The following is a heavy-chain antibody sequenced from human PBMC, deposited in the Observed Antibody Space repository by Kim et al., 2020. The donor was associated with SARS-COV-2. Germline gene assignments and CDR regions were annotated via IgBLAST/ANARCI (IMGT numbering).Heavy chain of an antibody. J-gene: IGHJ4*02. CDR3: ATYSDEYSSSWYLPSRFDY. V-gene: IGHV4-31*03. CDR2: IYYSGST. CDR1: GGSISSGGYY. D-gene: IGHD6-13*01. Sequence: SETLSLTCTVSGGSISSGGYYWSWIRQHPGKGLEWIGYIYYSGSTYYNPSLKSRVTISVDTSKNQFSLKLSSVTAADTAVYYCATYSDEYSSSWYLPSRFDYWGQGTLVTVSS.